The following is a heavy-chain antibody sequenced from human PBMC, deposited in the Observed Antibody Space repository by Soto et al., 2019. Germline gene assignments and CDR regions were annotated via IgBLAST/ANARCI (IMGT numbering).Heavy chain of an antibody. V-gene: IGHV1-69*01. J-gene: IGHJ4*02. Sequence: QVQLVQSGAEVKKPGSSVKVSCKASGGTFSSYSINWVRHAPGQGLEWMGAIIPILGTANYAQKVQGRVTMTADESTSTAYMELSSLRSEDTAVYYCARDGGRHSGGIDYWGQGPLVTVSS. CDR1: GGTFSSYS. CDR3: ARDGGRHSGGIDY. D-gene: IGHD1-26*01. CDR2: IIPILGTA.